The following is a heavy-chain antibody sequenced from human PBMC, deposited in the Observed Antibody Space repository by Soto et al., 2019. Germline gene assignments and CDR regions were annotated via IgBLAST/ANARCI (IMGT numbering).Heavy chain of an antibody. D-gene: IGHD3-16*01. J-gene: IGHJ6*02. CDR1: GGSISTYC. Sequence: SETLSLTCNVSGGSISTYCWSWIRQPPGKGLEWMGYVHYSGSSNYNPSLKSRVTISADTSKDQVSLNLNSVTAADSAVYYCARGHFIGVSRNSLMRSPFSMDVWGQGTTVTVSS. CDR2: VHYSGSS. CDR3: ARGHFIGVSRNSLMRSPFSMDV. V-gene: IGHV4-59*01.